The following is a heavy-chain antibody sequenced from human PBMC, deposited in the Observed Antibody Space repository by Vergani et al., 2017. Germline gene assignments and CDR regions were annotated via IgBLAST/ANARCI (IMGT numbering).Heavy chain of an antibody. CDR2: IYSGGST. CDR1: GFTVSSNY. Sequence: EVQLVETGGGLIQPGGSLRLSCAASGFTVSSNYMSWVRQAPGKGLEWVSVIYSGGSTYYADSVKGRFTISRDNSKNTLYLQMNSLRAEDTAVYYCAKDPRYYYMDVWGKGTTVTVSS. J-gene: IGHJ6*03. V-gene: IGHV3-53*02. CDR3: AKDPRYYYMDV.